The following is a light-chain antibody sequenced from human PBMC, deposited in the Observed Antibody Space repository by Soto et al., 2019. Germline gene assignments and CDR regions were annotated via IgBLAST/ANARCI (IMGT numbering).Light chain of an antibody. V-gene: IGKV3-20*01. Sequence: EIVLTQSPGTLSLSPGERATLSCRASQSVRSSHLAWYQQKPGQAPRLLIYGASSRATGIPDRFSGSGSGTDFSLTISRLEPEDFAVYSCQQYSSSPATFGQGTRLEIK. CDR2: GAS. CDR1: QSVRSSH. CDR3: QQYSSSPAT. J-gene: IGKJ5*01.